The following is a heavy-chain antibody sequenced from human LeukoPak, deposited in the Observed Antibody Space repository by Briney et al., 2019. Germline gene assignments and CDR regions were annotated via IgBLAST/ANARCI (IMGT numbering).Heavy chain of an antibody. V-gene: IGHV3-7*01. CDR2: IKQDGSEK. CDR3: ARGTDTGYDYFDY. Sequence: QPGGSLRLSXAASGFTFTSYAMSWVRQAPGKGMEWVANIKQDGSEKYYADSVKGRFTVSRDNAKNSLYLHMNSLRAEDTALYYCARGTDTGYDYFDYWGQGTLVTVSS. J-gene: IGHJ4*02. CDR1: GFTFTSYA. D-gene: IGHD5-12*01.